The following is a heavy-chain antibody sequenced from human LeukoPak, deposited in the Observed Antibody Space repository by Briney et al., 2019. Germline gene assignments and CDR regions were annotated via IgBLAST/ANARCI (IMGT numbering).Heavy chain of an antibody. V-gene: IGHV1-24*01. CDR2: FDPEDGET. Sequence: GASVKVSCKVSGYTLTELSMHWVRQAPGKGLEWMGGFDPEDGETIYAQKFQGRVTVTEDTSTDTAYMELSSLRSEDTAVYYCATSPITMVRGVIITLALDYWGQGTLVTVSS. D-gene: IGHD3-10*01. CDR1: GYTLTELS. CDR3: ATSPITMVRGVIITLALDY. J-gene: IGHJ4*02.